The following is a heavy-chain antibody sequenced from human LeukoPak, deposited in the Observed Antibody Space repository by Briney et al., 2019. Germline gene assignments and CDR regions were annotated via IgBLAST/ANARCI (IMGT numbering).Heavy chain of an antibody. V-gene: IGHV3-30*02. CDR2: IRYDGSNK. D-gene: IGHD2-2*01. CDR1: GFTFSSYG. CDR3: AKDGARRVVVPAAKDY. Sequence: PGGSLRLSCAASGFTFSSYGMHWVRQAPGKGLEWVAFIRYDGSNKYYADSVKGPFTISRDNSKNTLYLQMNSLRAEDTAVYYCAKDGARRVVVPAAKDYWGQGTLVTVSS. J-gene: IGHJ4*02.